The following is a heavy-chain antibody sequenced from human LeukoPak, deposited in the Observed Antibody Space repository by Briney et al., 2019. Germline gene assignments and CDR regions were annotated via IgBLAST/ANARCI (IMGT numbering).Heavy chain of an antibody. D-gene: IGHD6-19*01. Sequence: PSETLSLTCAVYGGSFSSYYWSWIRQPPGKGLEWIGYIYYSGSTNYNPSLKSRVTISVDTSKNRFSLKLSSVTAADTAVYYCARALYSSGHLDYWGQGTLVTVSS. CDR3: ARALYSSGHLDY. J-gene: IGHJ4*02. CDR1: GGSFSSYY. V-gene: IGHV4-59*01. CDR2: IYYSGST.